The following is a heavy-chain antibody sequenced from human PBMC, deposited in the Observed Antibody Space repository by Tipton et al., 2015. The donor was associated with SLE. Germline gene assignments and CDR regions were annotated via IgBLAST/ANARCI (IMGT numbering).Heavy chain of an antibody. V-gene: IGHV4-4*07. Sequence: TLSLTCTVSGGSIIGYYWSWIRQPAGKGPEWIWRIYTGGRTIHNPSLNSRGTMSLDTSKSQFSLKLTSVTAADTAVYYCARDWGGEALDFWGQGTLVTVSS. D-gene: IGHD2-21*01. CDR1: GGSIIGYY. CDR2: IYTGGRT. J-gene: IGHJ4*02. CDR3: ARDWGGEALDF.